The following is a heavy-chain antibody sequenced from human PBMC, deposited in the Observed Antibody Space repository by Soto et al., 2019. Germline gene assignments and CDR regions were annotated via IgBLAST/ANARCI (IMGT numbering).Heavy chain of an antibody. J-gene: IGHJ1*01. CDR3: GLSIMTTVTTRYFQH. V-gene: IGHV2-5*02. D-gene: IGHD4-17*01. Sequence: QITLKESGPTLVKPTQTLTLTCTFSGFSLSTSGVGVGWIRQPPGKALEWLALIYWDDDKRYSPSLKSRLTITKDTSKNQVVLTMTNMDPVDTPTYYCGLSIMTTVTTRYFQHWGQGTLVTVSA. CDR1: GFSLSTSGVG. CDR2: IYWDDDK.